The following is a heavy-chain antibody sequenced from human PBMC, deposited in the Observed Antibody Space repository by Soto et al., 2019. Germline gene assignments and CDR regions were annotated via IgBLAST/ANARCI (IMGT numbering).Heavy chain of an antibody. J-gene: IGHJ4*02. CDR2: ISGSGGST. CDR1: GFTFSSYA. D-gene: IGHD2-15*01. V-gene: IGHV3-23*01. CDR3: AKDETVPKNGFYCSGGSCYHRTFDY. Sequence: GGFLRLSCAASGFTFSSYAMSWVRQAPGKGLEWVSAISGSGGSTYYADSVKGRFTISRDNSKNTLYLQMNSLRAEDTAVYYCAKDETVPKNGFYCSGGSCYHRTFDYWGQGTLVTVSS.